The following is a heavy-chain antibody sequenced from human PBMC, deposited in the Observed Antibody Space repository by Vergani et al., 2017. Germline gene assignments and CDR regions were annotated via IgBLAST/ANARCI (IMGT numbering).Heavy chain of an antibody. CDR1: GGTFSSYG. V-gene: IGHV3-33*01. D-gene: IGHD3-3*01. CDR2: IWYDGSNK. CDR3: ARESRLWSGYYWFDY. J-gene: IGHJ4*02. Sequence: QVQLVQSGAEVKKPGSSVKVSCKASGGTFSSYGMHWVRKAPGKGLEWVAVIWYDGSNKYYADSVKGRFTISRDNSKNTLYLQMNSLRAEDTAVYYCARESRLWSGYYWFDYWGQGTLVTVSS.